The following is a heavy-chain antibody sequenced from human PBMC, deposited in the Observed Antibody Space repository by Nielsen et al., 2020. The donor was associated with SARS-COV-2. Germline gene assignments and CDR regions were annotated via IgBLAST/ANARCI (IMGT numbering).Heavy chain of an antibody. CDR3: ARDPPYGSGRWSDY. Sequence: GGSLRLSCAASEFTFSDYYMSWIRQAPGKGLEWVSYISSSSSYTNYADSVKGRFTISRDNAKNSLYLQMNSLRAEDTAVYYCARDPPYGSGRWSDYWGQGTLVTVSS. J-gene: IGHJ4*02. CDR2: ISSSSSYT. V-gene: IGHV3-11*06. D-gene: IGHD3-10*01. CDR1: EFTFSDYY.